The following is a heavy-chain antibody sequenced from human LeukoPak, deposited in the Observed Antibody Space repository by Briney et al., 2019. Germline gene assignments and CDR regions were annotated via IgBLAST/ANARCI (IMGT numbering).Heavy chain of an antibody. D-gene: IGHD3-22*01. CDR2: ISGSGGST. J-gene: IGHJ4*02. Sequence: PGGSLRLSCAASAFSFSDYNMNWVRQAPGKGLEWVSVISGSGGSTYYGDSVKGRFTISRDNSKNTLYLQMNSLRAEDTAVYYCANGVRHYYDSSGYYYDYWGQGTLVTVSS. V-gene: IGHV3-23*01. CDR3: ANGVRHYYDSSGYYYDY. CDR1: AFSFSDYN.